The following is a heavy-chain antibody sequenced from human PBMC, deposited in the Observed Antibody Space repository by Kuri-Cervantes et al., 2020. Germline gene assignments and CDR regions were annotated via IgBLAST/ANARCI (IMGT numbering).Heavy chain of an antibody. V-gene: IGHV3-21*01. J-gene: IGHJ4*02. D-gene: IGHD3-10*01. CDR1: GFTFSSYA. Sequence: GESLKISCAASGFTFSSYAMYWVRQAPGEGLEWVSFISSSSSYIYYADSVKGRFTISRDNAKNSLFLQMNSLGAEDTAVYYCARDAGEAEFDYWGQGTLVTVSS. CDR2: ISSSSSYI. CDR3: ARDAGEAEFDY.